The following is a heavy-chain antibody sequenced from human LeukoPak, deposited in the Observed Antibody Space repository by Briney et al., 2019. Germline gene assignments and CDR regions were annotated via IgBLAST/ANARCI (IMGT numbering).Heavy chain of an antibody. D-gene: IGHD2-2*01. V-gene: IGHV6-1*01. CDR1: GDSVSSNRAA. Sequence: KPSQTLSLTCAISGDSVSSNRAAWNWIRQSPSRGLEWLGRTYYRSKWYNDYAVSVKSRITINPDISKNQFSLQLNSVTPEDTAVYYCAREKWDYCSSTSCPHQVDYWGQGTLVTVSS. CDR3: AREKWDYCSSTSCPHQVDY. J-gene: IGHJ4*02. CDR2: TYYRSKWYN.